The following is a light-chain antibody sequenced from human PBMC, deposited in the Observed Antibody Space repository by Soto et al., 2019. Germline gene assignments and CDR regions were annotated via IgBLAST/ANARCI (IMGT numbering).Light chain of an antibody. CDR2: DTS. V-gene: IGKV3-11*01. Sequence: EIVLTQSPATLSLSPGERATLSCRASPSVDTFLAWYQQKPGRTPRLLIYDTSNRATGLPPRFSGTGSGTDFTLTTSRLEPEDFAVYYCQVRTDWPPFMYSFGQGTKLEVK. J-gene: IGKJ2*01. CDR1: PSVDTF. CDR3: QVRTDWPPFMYS.